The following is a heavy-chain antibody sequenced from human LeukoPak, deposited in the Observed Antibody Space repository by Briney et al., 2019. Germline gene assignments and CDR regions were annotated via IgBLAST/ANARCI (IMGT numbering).Heavy chain of an antibody. CDR1: GGSISTYF. V-gene: IGHV4-59*08. J-gene: IGHJ4*02. Sequence: SETLSLTCTVSGGSISTYFWSWIRQSPGKGLEWIGYLFNSVITKYNPSLTSRVTLSVDTSKNVFSLRLTSVTAADTAVYYCARHGLRYGSNAYYLDSWGQGTVVTVSS. CDR2: LFNSVIT. D-gene: IGHD3-22*01. CDR3: ARHGLRYGSNAYYLDS.